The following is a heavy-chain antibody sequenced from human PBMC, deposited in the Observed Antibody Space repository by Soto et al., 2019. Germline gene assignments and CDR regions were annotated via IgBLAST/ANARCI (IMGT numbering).Heavy chain of an antibody. Sequence: QVQLQESGPGLVKPSQTLSLTCTVSGGSISLGGYYWSWIRQHPGKGLEGIGYIYYSGSTFYNPSLQSRVALSVDTSKNQFSLKLNSVTAADTAVYYCARGRLGQLSLTSSFDYWGQGTLVTVSS. CDR3: ARGRLGQLSLTSSFDY. CDR2: IYYSGST. V-gene: IGHV4-31*03. D-gene: IGHD3-16*02. J-gene: IGHJ4*02. CDR1: GGSISLGGYY.